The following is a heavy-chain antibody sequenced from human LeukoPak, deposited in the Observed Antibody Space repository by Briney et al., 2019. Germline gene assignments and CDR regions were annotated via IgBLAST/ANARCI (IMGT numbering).Heavy chain of an antibody. J-gene: IGHJ5*02. Sequence: SETLSLTCAVYGGSFSGYYWSWIRQPPGKGLEWNGEINHSGSTNYNPSLKSRVTISVDTSKNQFSLKLSSVTAADTAVYYCARRNRYGSGSYYTPKLNWFDPWGQGTLVTVSS. V-gene: IGHV4-34*01. CDR3: ARRNRYGSGSYYTPKLNWFDP. CDR1: GGSFSGYY. CDR2: INHSGST. D-gene: IGHD3-10*01.